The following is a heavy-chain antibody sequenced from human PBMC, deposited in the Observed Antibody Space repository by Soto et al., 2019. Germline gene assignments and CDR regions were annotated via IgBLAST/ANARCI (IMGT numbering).Heavy chain of an antibody. CDR2: ISYDGINK. J-gene: IGHJ2*01. D-gene: IGHD1-26*01. Sequence: QVQLVESGGGVVQPGRSLGLSCAASGFTFNTYGMHWVRQAPGKGLEWVAAISYDGINKYYVDSVKGRCTISRDNSKNPLYVQMNSLRAEDTALYYCARSPQPTRGIHWYFDLWGRGILVTVSS. CDR1: GFTFNTYG. CDR3: ARSPQPTRGIHWYFDL. V-gene: IGHV3-30*03.